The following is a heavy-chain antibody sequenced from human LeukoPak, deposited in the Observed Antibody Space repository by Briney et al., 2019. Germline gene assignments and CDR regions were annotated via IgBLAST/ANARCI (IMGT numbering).Heavy chain of an antibody. D-gene: IGHD3-10*01. J-gene: IGHJ6*04. Sequence: SQTLSLTCAVSGGSVSSGGYSWSWIRQPPGKGLEWIGYIYHSGSTYYNPSLKSRVTISVDRSKNQFSLKLSSVTAADTAVYYCAVGGTYGSGSCYYYYGMDVWGKGTTVTVSS. CDR2: IYHSGST. CDR1: GGSVSSGGYS. CDR3: AVGGTYGSGSCYYYYGMDV. V-gene: IGHV4-30-2*02.